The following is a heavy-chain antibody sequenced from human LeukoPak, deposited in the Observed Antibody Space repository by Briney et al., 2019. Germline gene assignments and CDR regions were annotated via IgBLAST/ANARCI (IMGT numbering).Heavy chain of an antibody. V-gene: IGHV3-30*09. J-gene: IGHJ4*02. Sequence: GGSLRLSCAASGFTFSSYTMRWVRGGLGKGLGWVAANSNDATYTYSAASVKGRFAISTDNSKTTLYLPMDNPTTHDTAVYYCARGTAVTALSGFWGQGTLVTVSS. CDR2: NSNDATYT. CDR1: GFTFSSYT. CDR3: ARGTAVTALSGF. D-gene: IGHD4-17*01.